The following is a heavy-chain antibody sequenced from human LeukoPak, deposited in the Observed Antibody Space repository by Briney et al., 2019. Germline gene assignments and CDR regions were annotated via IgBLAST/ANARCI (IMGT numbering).Heavy chain of an antibody. Sequence: GGSLRLSCAASGFSFSDYWMHWVRQAPGKGPEWLSRTSKDGSDTFYAGAAKGRFTASRDNAKNTVYLQVTNVSPEDTAVYYCARGGYSGSYYRFSWGQGTLVTVAS. CDR1: GFSFSDYW. V-gene: IGHV3-74*01. CDR3: ARGGYSGSYYRFS. J-gene: IGHJ4*02. CDR2: TSKDGSDT. D-gene: IGHD6-25*01.